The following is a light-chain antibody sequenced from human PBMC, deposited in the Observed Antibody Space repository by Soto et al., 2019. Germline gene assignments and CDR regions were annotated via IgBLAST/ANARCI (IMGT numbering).Light chain of an antibody. CDR2: QTS. Sequence: EIVLTQSPDTLSSFPGDRVTLSCRASQYINTRLAWYQHRPGQAPRLLIYQTSIRAAGIPARFSASGSGTDFTLTISDVQPEDFALYYCHQRQSWPRTFGQGTKVDI. V-gene: IGKV3-11*01. CDR1: QYINTR. CDR3: HQRQSWPRT. J-gene: IGKJ1*01.